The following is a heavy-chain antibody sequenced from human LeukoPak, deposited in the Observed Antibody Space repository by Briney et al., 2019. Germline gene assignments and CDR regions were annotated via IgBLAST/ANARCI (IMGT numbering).Heavy chain of an antibody. CDR3: ARGGLDESFQY. J-gene: IGHJ1*01. CDR1: GFTFSSYA. D-gene: IGHD6-25*01. Sequence: GGSLRLSCAASGFTFSSYAMSWVRQAPGKGLEWVSGTSGVGGSRYYADSVKGRFTISRDNSKNTLYLQMNSLRAEDTAVYYCARGGLDESFQYWGQGTLVTVST. V-gene: IGHV3-23*01. CDR2: TSGVGGSR.